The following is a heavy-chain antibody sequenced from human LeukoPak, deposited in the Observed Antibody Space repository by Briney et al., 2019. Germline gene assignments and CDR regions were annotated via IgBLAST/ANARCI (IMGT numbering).Heavy chain of an antibody. D-gene: IGHD6-19*01. V-gene: IGHV3-30*04. J-gene: IGHJ6*03. CDR2: ISYDGSNK. Sequence: GGSLRLSCAASGFTFSSYAMHWVRQAPGKGLEGVAVISYDGSNKYYADSVKGRFTISRDNSKNTLYLQMNSLRAEDTAVYYCAKDWWYSSGHCPTHYYYYMDVWGKGTTVTVSS. CDR3: AKDWWYSSGHCPTHYYYYMDV. CDR1: GFTFSSYA.